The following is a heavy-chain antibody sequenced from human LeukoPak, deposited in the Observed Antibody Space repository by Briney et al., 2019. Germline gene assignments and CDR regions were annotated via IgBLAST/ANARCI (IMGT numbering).Heavy chain of an antibody. CDR3: ARSRSSSWYWFDP. V-gene: IGHV4-59*08. D-gene: IGHD6-13*01. CDR1: GGPLSNYY. J-gene: IGHJ5*02. Sequence: SETLSLTCTVSGGPLSNYYWSWIRQPPGKGLEWLGYFYYSGSTNYNPSLKSRVTISLDTSRNQFSLKLRSVTAADTAVYYCARSRSSSWYWFDPWGQGTLVTVSS. CDR2: FYYSGST.